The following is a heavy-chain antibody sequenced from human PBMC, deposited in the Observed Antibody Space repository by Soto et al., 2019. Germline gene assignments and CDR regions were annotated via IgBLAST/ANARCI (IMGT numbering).Heavy chain of an antibody. V-gene: IGHV3-66*01. CDR1: GFTVSSNY. D-gene: IGHD3-16*01. Sequence: EVQLVESGGGLVQPGGSLRLSCAASGFTVSSNYMSWVRQAPGKGLEWVSVVYFGGNTYYAESVEDRFTISRDNFQNMLYLQVNGLRAEDTAVYYCAGSVGGGFDYWGQGTLVTVSS. CDR3: AGSVGGGFDY. J-gene: IGHJ4*02. CDR2: VYFGGNT.